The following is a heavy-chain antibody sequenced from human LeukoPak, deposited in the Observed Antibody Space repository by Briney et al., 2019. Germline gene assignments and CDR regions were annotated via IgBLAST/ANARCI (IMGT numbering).Heavy chain of an antibody. V-gene: IGHV4-4*09. J-gene: IGHJ5*02. D-gene: IGHD3-10*01. CDR3: ARHGSVRSPLGP. CDR1: GGSISSYY. CDR2: IYASGST. Sequence: PSETLSLTCSVSGGSISSYYWSWIRQPPEKVLEWIGYIYASGSTNYNPSLKSRVTISVDTSKNQFSLNLTSVTAADTAVYYCARHGSVRSPLGPWGQGTLVTVSS.